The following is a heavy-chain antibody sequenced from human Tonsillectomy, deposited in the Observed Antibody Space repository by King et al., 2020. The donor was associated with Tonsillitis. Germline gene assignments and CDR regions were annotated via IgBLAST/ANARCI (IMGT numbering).Heavy chain of an antibody. CDR1: GVSISNFY. D-gene: IGHD3-22*01. CDR2: IYTSGSA. Sequence: VQLQESGPGLVKPSETLSLTCTVSGVSISNFYWSWIRQPAGKGLEWVGRIYTSGSANYNPSLMSRVTMSLDTSKNQFSLRLNSVTAADPAVYYCSRLQYYDSSGYPSGYMDVWGKGTTVTVSS. J-gene: IGHJ6*03. V-gene: IGHV4-4*07. CDR3: SRLQYYDSSGYPSGYMDV.